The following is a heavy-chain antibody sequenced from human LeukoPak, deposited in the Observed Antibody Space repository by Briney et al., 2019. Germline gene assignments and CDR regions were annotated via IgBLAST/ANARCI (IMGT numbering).Heavy chain of an antibody. CDR3: ARDLSLGRHDDGEPFDY. D-gene: IGHD4-17*01. J-gene: IGHJ4*02. Sequence: ASVMVSCKTSGYTFTNHGISWVRQAPGQGLEWMGWISGYNANTNYVQKFRGRVTMTTDTSTSTAYMELRSLSSDDTALYYRARDLSLGRHDDGEPFDYWGQGTLVTVSS. V-gene: IGHV1-18*01. CDR1: GYTFTNHG. CDR2: ISGYNANT.